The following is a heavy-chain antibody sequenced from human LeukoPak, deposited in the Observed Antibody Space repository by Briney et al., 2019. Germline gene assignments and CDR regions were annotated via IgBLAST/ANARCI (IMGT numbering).Heavy chain of an antibody. Sequence: PGGSLRLSCAASGFTFSSYAMHWVRQAPGKGLEWVAVISYDGSNKYYADSVKGRFTISRDNSKNTLYLQMNSLRVEDTAVYYCAREVGKRDFDYWGQGTLVTVSS. V-gene: IGHV3-30*04. J-gene: IGHJ4*02. CDR2: ISYDGSNK. CDR3: AREVGKRDFDY. D-gene: IGHD1-26*01. CDR1: GFTFSSYA.